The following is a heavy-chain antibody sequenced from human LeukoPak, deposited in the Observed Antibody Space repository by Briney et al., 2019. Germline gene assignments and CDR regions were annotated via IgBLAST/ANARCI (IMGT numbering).Heavy chain of an antibody. CDR3: AGEYSSDNNLDY. Sequence: SETLSLTCAVHGGSFSGYYWSWIRQPPGKGLEWIGEINHSGSTNYNPSLKSRVTISVDTSKNQFSLKLSSVTAADTAVYYCAGEYSSDNNLDYWGQGTLVTVSS. D-gene: IGHD6-19*01. V-gene: IGHV4-34*01. J-gene: IGHJ4*02. CDR1: GGSFSGYY. CDR2: INHSGST.